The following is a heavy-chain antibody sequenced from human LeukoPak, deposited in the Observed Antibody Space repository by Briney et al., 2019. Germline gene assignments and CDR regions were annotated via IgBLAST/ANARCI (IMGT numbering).Heavy chain of an antibody. CDR3: ARYRGLELRPFDT. Sequence: SETLSLTCAVYGGSFSGYYWSWIRQPPGKELEWIGEINHSGSTNYNPSLKSRVTISVDTSKNQFSLKLSSVTAADTAVYYCARYRGLELRPFDTWGQGTMVTVSS. CDR1: GGSFSGYY. J-gene: IGHJ3*02. D-gene: IGHD1-7*01. V-gene: IGHV4-34*01. CDR2: INHSGST.